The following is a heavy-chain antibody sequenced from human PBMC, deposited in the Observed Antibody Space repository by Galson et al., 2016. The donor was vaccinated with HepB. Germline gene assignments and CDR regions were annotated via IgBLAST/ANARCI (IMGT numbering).Heavy chain of an antibody. CDR3: VRGPSSGSYFSNQYHGFDV. Sequence: SLRLSCAASGFSFEDCAMSWVRRTPGKGLEWVSGIRGNSEFTGYADSVKGRFTISRDNSKNSLYLQLNSLRPEDTAFYYCVRGPSSGSYFSNQYHGFDVWGQGTTVTVSS. CDR1: GFSFEDCA. D-gene: IGHD3-10*01. V-gene: IGHV3-20*04. CDR2: IRGNSEFT. J-gene: IGHJ6*02.